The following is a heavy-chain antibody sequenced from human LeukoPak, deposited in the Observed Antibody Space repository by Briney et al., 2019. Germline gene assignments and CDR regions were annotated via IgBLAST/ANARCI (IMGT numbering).Heavy chain of an antibody. V-gene: IGHV3-74*01. J-gene: IGHJ4*02. CDR2: INSDGSST. CDR1: GFTFSSNA. CDR3: ARDQYYYDSSGYYVDY. Sequence: GGSLRLSCAASGFTFSSNAMSWVRHAPGKGLVWVSRINSDGSSTSYADSVRGRFTISRDNAKLYLQMNSLRAEDTAVYYCARDQYYYDSSGYYVDYWGQGILVTVSS. D-gene: IGHD3-22*01.